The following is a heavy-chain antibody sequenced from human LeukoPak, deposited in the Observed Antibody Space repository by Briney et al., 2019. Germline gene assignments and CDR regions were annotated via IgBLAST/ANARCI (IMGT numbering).Heavy chain of an antibody. Sequence: PGGSLRLSCAASGFTFSTCSMNWVRQAPGKGLEWVSYISSSGVTIYYADSVKGRLTISRDNAKNPLYLQMNSLRAEDTAVYYCARGGSSSWSYNWFDPWGQGTLVTVSS. V-gene: IGHV3-48*01. CDR1: GFTFSTCS. CDR2: ISSSGVTI. D-gene: IGHD6-13*01. CDR3: ARGGSSSWSYNWFDP. J-gene: IGHJ5*02.